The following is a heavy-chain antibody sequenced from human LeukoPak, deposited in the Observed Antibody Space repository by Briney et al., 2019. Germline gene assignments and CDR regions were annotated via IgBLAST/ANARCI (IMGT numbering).Heavy chain of an antibody. Sequence: TGGSLRLSCAASGFTFSAYEMNWVRQAPGKGLEWVSSISSSSSYIYYADSVKGRFTISRDNAKNSLYLQMNSLRAEDTAVYYCARGNLGANVGYWGQGTLVTVSS. D-gene: IGHD1-26*01. V-gene: IGHV3-21*01. CDR1: GFTFSAYE. CDR3: ARGNLGANVGY. CDR2: ISSSSSYI. J-gene: IGHJ4*02.